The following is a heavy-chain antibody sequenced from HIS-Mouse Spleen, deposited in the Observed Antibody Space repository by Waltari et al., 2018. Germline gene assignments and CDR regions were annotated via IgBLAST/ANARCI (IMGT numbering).Heavy chain of an antibody. Sequence: QLQLQESGPGLVKPPETLSLTCTVSGASISSSSYYAGWIRQPPGKGLEWIGSIYYSGSTYYNPSLKSRVTISVDTSKNQFSLKLSSVTAADTAVYYCAREIPYSSSWYDWYFDLWGRGTLVTVSS. CDR1: GASISSSSYY. V-gene: IGHV4-39*07. CDR2: IYYSGST. CDR3: AREIPYSSSWYDWYFDL. D-gene: IGHD6-13*01. J-gene: IGHJ2*01.